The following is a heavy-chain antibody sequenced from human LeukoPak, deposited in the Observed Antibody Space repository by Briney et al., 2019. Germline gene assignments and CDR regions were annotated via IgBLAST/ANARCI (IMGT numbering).Heavy chain of an antibody. D-gene: IGHD5-12*01. CDR1: GDSFSGYY. Sequence: SETLSLTCGAYGDSFSGYYWGWIRQPPGKGLEWIGEINHSGRTNYNPSLKSRVTISLDTSKNHKQLSMKLSSVTAADTAVYYCARGDDYKSTLFDYWGQGTLVTVSS. V-gene: IGHV4-34*01. CDR2: INHSGRT. CDR3: ARGDDYKSTLFDY. J-gene: IGHJ4*02.